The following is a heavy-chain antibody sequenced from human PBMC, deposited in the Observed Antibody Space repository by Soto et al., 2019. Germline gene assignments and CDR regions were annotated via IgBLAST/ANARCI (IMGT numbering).Heavy chain of an antibody. V-gene: IGHV3-21*01. CDR1: GFTFITHS. Sequence: GGSLRLSCAASGFTFITHSMNWVRQAPGKGLEWVSSISSSSFSINYADSVKGRFSISRDNAQNSLHLQMNSLRAEDTAVYYCARNESSNVYGMDVWGQGTTVTVSS. CDR3: ARNESSNVYGMDV. J-gene: IGHJ6*02. D-gene: IGHD6-6*01. CDR2: ISSSSFSI.